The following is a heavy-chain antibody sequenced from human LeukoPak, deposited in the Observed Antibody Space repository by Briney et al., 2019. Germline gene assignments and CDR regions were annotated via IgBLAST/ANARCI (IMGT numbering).Heavy chain of an antibody. Sequence: PSETLSLTCTVSGYSISSGYYWGWIRQPPGKGLEWIGSIYHSGSTYYNPSLKSRVTISVDTSKNQFSLKLSSVTAADTAVYYCARDRLLWFGELLWFDPWGQGTLVTVSS. CDR1: GYSISSGYY. CDR3: ARDRLLWFGELLWFDP. J-gene: IGHJ5*02. CDR2: IYHSGST. D-gene: IGHD3-10*01. V-gene: IGHV4-38-2*02.